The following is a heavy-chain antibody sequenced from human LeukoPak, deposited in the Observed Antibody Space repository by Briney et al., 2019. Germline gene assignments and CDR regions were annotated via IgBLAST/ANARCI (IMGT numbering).Heavy chain of an antibody. CDR2: ISYDGSNK. D-gene: IGHD3-10*01. V-gene: IGHV3-30-3*01. CDR1: GFTFSSYA. J-gene: IGHJ3*02. Sequence: QPGRSLRLSCAASGFTFSSYAMHWVRQAPGKGLEWVAVISYDGSNKYYADSVKGRFTISRDNSKNTLYLQMNSLRAEDTAVYYCARNSVWYGSGSYYNTPSNAFDIWGQGTMVTVSS. CDR3: ARNSVWYGSGSYYNTPSNAFDI.